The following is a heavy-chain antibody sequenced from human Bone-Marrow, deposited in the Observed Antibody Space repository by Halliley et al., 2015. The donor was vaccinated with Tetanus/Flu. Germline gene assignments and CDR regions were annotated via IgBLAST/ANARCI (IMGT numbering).Heavy chain of an antibody. Sequence: SRVSGVGGSTDYADSVKGRFTNSRDNSKNTLYRQMNSRGAEDTAVYYCAKDGALYISGAPFDYWGQVTRVTVSS. V-gene: IGHV3-23*01. CDR2: VSGVGGST. D-gene: IGHD6-19*01. CDR3: AKDGALYISGAPFDY. J-gene: IGHJ4*02.